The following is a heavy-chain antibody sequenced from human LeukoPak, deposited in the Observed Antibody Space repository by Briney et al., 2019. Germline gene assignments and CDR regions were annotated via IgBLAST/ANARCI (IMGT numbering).Heavy chain of an antibody. J-gene: IGHJ4*02. CDR3: ARSDIVVVPAAISFDY. Sequence: ASVKVSCKASGGTFSSYAISWVRQAPGQGLEWMGGIIPIFGTANYAQKFQGRVTITADESTSTAYMELSSLRSEDTAVYYCARSDIVVVPAAISFDYWGQGTLVTVPS. D-gene: IGHD2-2*01. V-gene: IGHV1-69*13. CDR1: GGTFSSYA. CDR2: IIPIFGTA.